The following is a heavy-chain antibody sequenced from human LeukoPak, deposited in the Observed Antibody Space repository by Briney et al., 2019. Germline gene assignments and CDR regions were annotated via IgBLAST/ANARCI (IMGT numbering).Heavy chain of an antibody. J-gene: IGHJ6*03. Sequence: PGGYLSLSCAAYGFTFSNYCMNWVRQAPGEGLEWVASISSTSAYVLHSVSLQGRFSISRDNARDSLFLEMNSLRAEDTAIYYCARVPLDIILLYYMDVWGKGATVTVCS. CDR1: GFTFSNYC. V-gene: IGHV3-21*01. D-gene: IGHD2-21*01. CDR2: ISSTSAYV. CDR3: ARVPLDIILLYYMDV.